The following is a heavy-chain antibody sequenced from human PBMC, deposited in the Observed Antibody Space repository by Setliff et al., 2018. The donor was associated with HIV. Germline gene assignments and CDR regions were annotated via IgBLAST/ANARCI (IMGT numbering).Heavy chain of an antibody. Sequence: GASVKVSCKASGDTFSIHPISWVRQAPGQRLEWMGRIDTDNGYRRYSPKLQGRVTITKDTSANTAYMELRGLRSEDTAVYYCARWCAAAGCYPAIYHFDSWGQGTLVTVSS. V-gene: IGHV1-3*04. D-gene: IGHD2-2*01. CDR3: ARWCAAAGCYPAIYHFDS. CDR2: IDTDNGYR. J-gene: IGHJ4*02. CDR1: GDTFSIHP.